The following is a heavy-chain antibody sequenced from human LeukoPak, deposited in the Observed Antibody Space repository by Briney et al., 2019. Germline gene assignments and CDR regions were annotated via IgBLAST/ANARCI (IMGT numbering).Heavy chain of an antibody. V-gene: IGHV4-39*07. Sequence: SETLSLTCTVSGGSISSSSYYWGWIRQPPGKGLEWIGSIYYSGSTYYNPSLKSRVTISVDTSKNQFSLKLTSVTAADTAVYYCARGLGQFDCWGQGTLVTVSS. CDR2: IYYSGST. CDR3: ARGLGQFDC. J-gene: IGHJ4*02. CDR1: GGSISSSSYY.